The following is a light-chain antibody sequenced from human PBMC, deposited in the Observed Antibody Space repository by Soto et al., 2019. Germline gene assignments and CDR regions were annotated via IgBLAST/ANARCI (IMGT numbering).Light chain of an antibody. V-gene: IGLV1-44*01. CDR1: SSNIASNT. Sequence: QSVLTQPPSASGTPGQRVTVSCYGSSSNIASNTVNWYQQLPGTAPKLLIYSNDQRPSGVPDRFSASKSGTSASLAISGLQSEDEADYYCASWDDSLNGHVFGTGTKLTVL. CDR2: SND. J-gene: IGLJ1*01. CDR3: ASWDDSLNGHV.